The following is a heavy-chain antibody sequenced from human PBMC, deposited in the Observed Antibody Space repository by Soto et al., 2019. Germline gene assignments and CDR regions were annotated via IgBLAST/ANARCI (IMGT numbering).Heavy chain of an antibody. D-gene: IGHD3-3*01. V-gene: IGHV1-3*01. J-gene: IGHJ4*02. CDR3: ARDFGHGYYLDY. CDR2: INAGYGNT. CDR1: GYTFSSYA. Sequence: ASVKVSCKASGYTFSSYAMHWVRQAPGQRLEWMGWINAGYGNTKSSQKFQDRVTISRDTSASTAYMELNSLRDEDTAVYFCARDFGHGYYLDYWGRGTLVTVSS.